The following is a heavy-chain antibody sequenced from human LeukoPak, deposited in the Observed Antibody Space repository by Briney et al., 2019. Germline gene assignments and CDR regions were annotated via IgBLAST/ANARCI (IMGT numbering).Heavy chain of an antibody. V-gene: IGHV3-30-3*02. D-gene: IGHD2-15*01. CDR3: AKRVVVPTTTYYFDY. Sequence: GGSLRLSCSASGFTFSSYSMHWVRQAPGKGLEWVAVISYDGNNKYDADSVKGRFTISRDNSKNTLFLQMNSLRAEDTAIYYCAKRVVVPTTTYYFDYWGQGTLVTVSS. CDR1: GFTFSSYS. J-gene: IGHJ4*02. CDR2: ISYDGNNK.